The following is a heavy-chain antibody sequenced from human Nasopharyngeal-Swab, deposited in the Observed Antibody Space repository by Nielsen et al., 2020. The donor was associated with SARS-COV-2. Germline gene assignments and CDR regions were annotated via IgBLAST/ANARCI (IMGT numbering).Heavy chain of an antibody. D-gene: IGHD6-13*01. V-gene: IGHV1-69*06. J-gene: IGHJ3*02. CDR2: IIPIFGTT. CDR1: GGTFSSYG. Sequence: SVKVSCKASGGTFSSYGISWVRQAPGQGLEWMGGIIPIFGTTNYAQKFQGRVTITADTSTSTVYMELSSLRSEDTAVYYCAGDGVYRSDAFDMWGQGTVVTVSS. CDR3: AGDGVYRSDAFDM.